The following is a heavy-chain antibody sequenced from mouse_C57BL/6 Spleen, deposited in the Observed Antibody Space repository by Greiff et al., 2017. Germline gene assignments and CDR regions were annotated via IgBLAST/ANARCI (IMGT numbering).Heavy chain of an antibody. D-gene: IGHD1-1*01. CDR3: ARTPVVAHWYFDV. CDR1: GYSFTGYY. V-gene: IGHV1-42*01. J-gene: IGHJ1*03. Sequence: EVQLQQSGPELVKPGASVKISCKASGYSFTGYYMNWVKQSPEKSLEWIGEINPSTGGTTYNQKFKAKATLTVDKSSSTAYMQLKSLTSEDSAVYYCARTPVVAHWYFDVWGTGTTVTVSS. CDR2: INPSTGGT.